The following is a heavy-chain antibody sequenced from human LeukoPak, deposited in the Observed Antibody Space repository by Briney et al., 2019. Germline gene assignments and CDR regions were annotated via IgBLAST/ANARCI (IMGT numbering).Heavy chain of an antibody. CDR2: INPSCGST. CDR1: GYTFTSYY. D-gene: IGHD6-19*01. J-gene: IGHJ4*02. V-gene: IGHV1-46*03. CDR3: ASYNQYSSGWYDY. Sequence: ASVKVSCKASGYTFTSYYMHWVRQAPGQGLEWMGIINPSCGSTSYAQKFHGRVTMTRDTSTSTGYMELSSLRSEDAAVYYCASYNQYSSGWYDYWGQGTLVTVSS.